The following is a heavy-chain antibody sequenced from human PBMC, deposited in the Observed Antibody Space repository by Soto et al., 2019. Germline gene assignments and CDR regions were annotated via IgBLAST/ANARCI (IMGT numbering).Heavy chain of an antibody. CDR2: ISAYNGNT. CDR3: ARDGPSSLQWELLEPFDI. D-gene: IGHD1-26*01. V-gene: IGHV1-18*04. Sequence: GASVKVSCKASGYTFTSYGISWVRQAPGQGLEWMGWISAYNGNTNYAQKLQGRVTMTTDTSTSTAYMELRSLRSDDTAVYYCARDGPSSLQWELLEPFDIWGQGTMVTVS. J-gene: IGHJ3*02. CDR1: GYTFTSYG.